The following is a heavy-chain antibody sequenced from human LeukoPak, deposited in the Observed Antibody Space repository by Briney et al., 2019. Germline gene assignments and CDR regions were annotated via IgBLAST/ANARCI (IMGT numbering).Heavy chain of an antibody. J-gene: IGHJ5*02. Sequence: PSETLSLTCSVSGGSVTSDTYYWGWIRQPPGKGLEWIGRISYSGSTYYNPSLKSRVTMSVDTSKNQFSLELSSVTAADTAVYYCARRAIPAAGTFDPWGQGTLVTVSS. D-gene: IGHD6-13*01. CDR3: ARRAIPAAGTFDP. CDR2: ISYSGST. V-gene: IGHV4-39*01. CDR1: GGSVTSDTYY.